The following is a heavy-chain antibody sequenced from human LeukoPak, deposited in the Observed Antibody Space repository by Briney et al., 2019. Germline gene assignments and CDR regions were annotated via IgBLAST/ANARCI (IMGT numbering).Heavy chain of an antibody. Sequence: SQTLSLTCTVSGGSISSGDYYWSWIRQPPGKGLEWIGYIYYSGSTYYNPSLKSRVTISVDTSKNQFSLKLSSVTAADTAVYYCARGSASGYSYGPGWFDPWGQGTLVTVSS. CDR3: ARGSASGYSYGPGWFDP. J-gene: IGHJ5*02. D-gene: IGHD5-18*01. V-gene: IGHV4-30-4*01. CDR2: IYYSGST. CDR1: GGSISSGDYY.